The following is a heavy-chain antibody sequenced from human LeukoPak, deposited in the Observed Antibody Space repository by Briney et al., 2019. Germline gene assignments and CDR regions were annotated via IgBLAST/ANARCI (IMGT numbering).Heavy chain of an antibody. D-gene: IGHD3-10*01. J-gene: IGHJ5*02. CDR1: GFTFSSYG. V-gene: IGHV3-30*18. CDR2: ISYDGSNK. CDR3: AKEETYYYGSGSLENWFDP. Sequence: PGGSPRLSCAASGFTFSSYGMHWVRQAPGKGLEWVAVISYDGSNKYYADSVKGRFTISRDNSKNTLYLQMNSLRAEDTAVYYCAKEETYYYGSGSLENWFDPWGQGTLVTVSS.